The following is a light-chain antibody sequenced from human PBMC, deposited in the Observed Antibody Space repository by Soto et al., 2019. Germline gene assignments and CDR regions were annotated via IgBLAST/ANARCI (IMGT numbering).Light chain of an antibody. CDR1: QSISSY. CDR2: AAS. J-gene: IGKJ1*01. V-gene: IGKV1-39*01. Sequence: DIQMTPYPSSLSASVGDRVTITCRASQSISSYLNWYQQKPGKVPKRLIYAASSLQSGVPSRFSGSGSGTDVTLTISSRQPEDFATYDCQQSYSPPRTLGQGTKVEIK. CDR3: QQSYSPPRT.